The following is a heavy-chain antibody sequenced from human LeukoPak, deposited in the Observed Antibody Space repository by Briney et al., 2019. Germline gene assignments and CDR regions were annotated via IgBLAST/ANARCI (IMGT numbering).Heavy chain of an antibody. CDR2: AYHSGGT. D-gene: IGHD4-11*01. V-gene: IGHV4-38-2*02. J-gene: IGHJ2*01. Sequence: SETLSLTCTVSEYSITSGYSWGWIRQPPGKGLEGIGSAYHSGGTYYNPSLKSRVTKSIDTSKNQFSLRLNSVTAADTAVYYCARSDGTYTWYFDVWGRGTLVTVSS. CDR1: EYSITSGYS. CDR3: ARSDGTYTWYFDV.